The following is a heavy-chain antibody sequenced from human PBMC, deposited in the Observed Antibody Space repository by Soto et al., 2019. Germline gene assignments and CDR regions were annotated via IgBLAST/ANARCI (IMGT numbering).Heavy chain of an antibody. CDR2: LDQSGGT. CDR3: AREDSYGWSGESLDV. Sequence: SETLSLTCSVSVGSMSSYYWTWIRQPAGKGLEWIGELDQSGGTNYNPSLKSRAIISDDTSKNQFSLTLTSVTAADTAVYYCAREDSYGWSGESLDVWGQGTTVTVSS. CDR1: VGSMSSYY. D-gene: IGHD6-19*01. J-gene: IGHJ6*02. V-gene: IGHV4-34*01.